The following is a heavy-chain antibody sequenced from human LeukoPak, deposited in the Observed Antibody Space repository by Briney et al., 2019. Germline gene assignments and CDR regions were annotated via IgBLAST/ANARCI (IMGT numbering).Heavy chain of an antibody. V-gene: IGHV4-34*01. CDR1: GVSFNDYY. CDR3: TRMTTGHDY. D-gene: IGHD4-17*01. CDR2: INHSGYT. J-gene: IGHJ4*02. Sequence: SESLSLTCAVSGVSFNDYYWSWVRQTPGKGLEWIGEINHSGYTNDSPSLKSRVTLSIDTSRKQFSLNLRSVTVADTGIYYCTRMTTGHDYWGQGTLVTVSS.